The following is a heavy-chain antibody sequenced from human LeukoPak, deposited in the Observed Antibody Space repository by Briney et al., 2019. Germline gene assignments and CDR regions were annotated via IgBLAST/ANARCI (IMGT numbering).Heavy chain of an antibody. D-gene: IGHD4-17*01. CDR1: GGSISSYY. CDR3: ARITTVTTNGFYYYYYMDV. Sequence: SETLSLTCTVSGGSISSYYWSWIRQPPGKGLEWIGYIYYSGSTNYNPSLKSRVTISVDTSKNQFSLKLSSVTAADTAVYYCARITTVTTNGFYYYYYMDVWGKGTTVTISS. J-gene: IGHJ6*03. V-gene: IGHV4-59*01. CDR2: IYYSGST.